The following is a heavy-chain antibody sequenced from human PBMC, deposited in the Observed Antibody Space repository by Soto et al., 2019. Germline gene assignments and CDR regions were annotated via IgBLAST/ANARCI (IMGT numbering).Heavy chain of an antibody. CDR1: GFTFSSYS. CDR2: ISSSSSYI. Sequence: EVQLVESGGGLVKPGGSLRLSCAASGFTFSSYSMNWVRQAPGKGLEWVSSISSSSSYIYYADSVKGRFTISRDNAKNSLYLQMNSLRAEDTAVYYCARGPYYYDTSGYYLWGQGALVTVSS. V-gene: IGHV3-21*01. CDR3: ARGPYYYDTSGYYL. D-gene: IGHD3-22*01. J-gene: IGHJ5*02.